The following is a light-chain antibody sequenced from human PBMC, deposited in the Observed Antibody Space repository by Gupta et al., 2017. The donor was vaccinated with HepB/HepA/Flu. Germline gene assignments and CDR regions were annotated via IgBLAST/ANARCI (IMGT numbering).Light chain of an antibody. CDR2: SNN. CDR1: SSNIGSNT. Sequence: QSVLTQPPSESGTPGQRVTIPCSGSSSNIGSNTVNWYQQLPGTAPKLLIYSNNQRPSGVPDRFSGSKSGTSASLAISGLQSEDEADYYCAALDDSLNVVVFGGGTKLTVL. CDR3: AALDDSLNVVV. J-gene: IGLJ2*01. V-gene: IGLV1-44*01.